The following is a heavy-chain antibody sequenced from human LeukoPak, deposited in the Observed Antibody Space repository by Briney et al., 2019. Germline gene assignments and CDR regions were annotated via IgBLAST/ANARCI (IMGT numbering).Heavy chain of an antibody. Sequence: EASVKVSCKASGYTFTGYYMHWVRQAPGQGLEWMGWINPNSGGTNYAQKFQGRVTMTRDTSISTAYMELSRLRSDDTAVYYCARDRPYNPYYFDYWGRGTLVTVSS. J-gene: IGHJ4*02. V-gene: IGHV1-2*02. D-gene: IGHD1-14*01. CDR1: GYTFTGYY. CDR2: INPNSGGT. CDR3: ARDRPYNPYYFDY.